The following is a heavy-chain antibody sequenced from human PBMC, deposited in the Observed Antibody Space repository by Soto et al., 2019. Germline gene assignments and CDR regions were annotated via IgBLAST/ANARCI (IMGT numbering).Heavy chain of an antibody. V-gene: IGHV1-3*01. J-gene: IGHJ4*02. CDR1: GYIFTSYV. CDR3: ARDLRRDNIGHFAY. CDR2: IDPVNGNT. D-gene: IGHD2-15*01. Sequence: ASVKVSCKASGYIFTSYVMHWVRQAPGQRLEWMGWIDPVNGNTKYSQKMQGRVTITRDTSASTAYMELSSLRSEDTAVYYCARDLRRDNIGHFAYWGQGNLVTVSS.